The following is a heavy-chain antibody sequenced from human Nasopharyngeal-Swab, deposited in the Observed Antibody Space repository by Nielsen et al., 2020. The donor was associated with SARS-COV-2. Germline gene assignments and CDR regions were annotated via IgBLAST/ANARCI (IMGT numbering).Heavy chain of an antibody. CDR3: ARATHDYGDYRFDF. CDR1: GFTFDAYA. CDR2: IKTDGSRT. D-gene: IGHD4-17*01. Sequence: GGSLRLSCAASGFTFDAYAMHWVRQAPGKGLVWVSRIKTDGSRTVYADSVKGRFTISREDAKNSLYLQMNNLRAADTAVYYCARATHDYGDYRFDFWGQGTLVTVSS. J-gene: IGHJ4*02. V-gene: IGHV3-74*01.